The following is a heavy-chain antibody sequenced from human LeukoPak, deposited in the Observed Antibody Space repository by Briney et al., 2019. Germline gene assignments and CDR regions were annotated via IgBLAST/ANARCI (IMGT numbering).Heavy chain of an antibody. CDR2: ISGSGGST. D-gene: IGHD2-2*01. CDR3: ARDRQRYCSSTSCYFGP. Sequence: GGSLRLSCAASGFTFSSYAMSWVRQAPGKGLEWVSAISGSGGSTYYADSVKGRFTISRDNSKNTLYLQMNSLRAEDTAVYYCARDRQRYCSSTSCYFGPWGQGTLVTVSS. CDR1: GFTFSSYA. J-gene: IGHJ5*02. V-gene: IGHV3-23*01.